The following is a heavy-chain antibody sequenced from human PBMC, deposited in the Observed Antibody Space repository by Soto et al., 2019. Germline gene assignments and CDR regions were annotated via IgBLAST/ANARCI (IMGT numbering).Heavy chain of an antibody. CDR2: IYPGDSDT. V-gene: IGHV5-51*01. CDR1: GYSFTSYW. CDR3: ARHLVYDNSGYLDS. J-gene: IGHJ4*02. D-gene: IGHD3-22*01. Sequence: PGEALKISCKGSGYSFTSYWIGWVRQMPGKGVAWMGIIYPGDSDTRYSPSFHGQVTISAVKSISTAYLQWRRLKASDTAMYYCARHLVYDNSGYLDSWGQGPLVT.